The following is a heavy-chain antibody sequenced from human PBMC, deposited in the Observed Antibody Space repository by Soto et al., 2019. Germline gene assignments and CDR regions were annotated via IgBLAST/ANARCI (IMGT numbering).Heavy chain of an antibody. CDR2: IYYSGST. Sequence: PXETLSLTCTVSGGSISSGDYDWSWIRQPPGKGLEWIGYIYYSGSTYYNPPLKSRVTISVDTSKNQFSLKLSSVTAADTAVYYCARYSGSYRPAFDIWGQGTMVTVSS. J-gene: IGHJ3*02. V-gene: IGHV4-30-4*01. D-gene: IGHD1-26*01. CDR3: ARYSGSYRPAFDI. CDR1: GGSISSGDYD.